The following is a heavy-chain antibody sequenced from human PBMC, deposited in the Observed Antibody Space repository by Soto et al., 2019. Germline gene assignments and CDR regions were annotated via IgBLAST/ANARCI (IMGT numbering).Heavy chain of an antibody. J-gene: IGHJ4*02. CDR2: IDEYGTTI. Sequence: GGSLRLSCAATGYNFSSYWMHWVRQVPGKGLLWVSRIDEYGTTINYADSVKGRFTISRDNARNTLYLEMNSLRAEDTALYYCTRDIGGKGAYWGPGTLVTVSS. CDR3: TRDIGGKGAY. CDR1: GYNFSSYW. V-gene: IGHV3-74*01. D-gene: IGHD3-10*01.